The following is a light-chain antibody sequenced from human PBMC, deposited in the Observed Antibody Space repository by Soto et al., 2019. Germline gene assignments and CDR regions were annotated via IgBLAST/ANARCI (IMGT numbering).Light chain of an antibody. CDR1: QSLLHSNGYNY. CDR3: IQALQTPWT. J-gene: IGKJ1*01. CDR2: LGY. Sequence: DIVMTQSPLSLPVTPGEPASISCRSSQSLLHSNGYNYLDWYLQKPGQSPQLLIYLGYNRASGVPDRFSGSGSGTDFTLKISRVEAEDVGVYYCIQALQTPWTFGQGTKVEIK. V-gene: IGKV2-28*01.